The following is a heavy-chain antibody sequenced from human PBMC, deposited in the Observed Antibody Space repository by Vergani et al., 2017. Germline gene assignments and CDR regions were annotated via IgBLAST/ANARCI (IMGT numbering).Heavy chain of an antibody. CDR1: GGSFSGYY. J-gene: IGHJ4*02. Sequence: QVQLQESGPGLVKPSETLSLTCAVYGGSFSGYYWSWIRQPPGKGLEWIGEINHSGSTNYNPSLKSRVTISVDTSKNQFSLKLSSVTAADTAVYYCARGAKRGYSYGRIDYWGQGTLVTVSS. CDR3: ARGAKRGYSYGRIDY. V-gene: IGHV4-34*01. CDR2: INHSGST. D-gene: IGHD5-18*01.